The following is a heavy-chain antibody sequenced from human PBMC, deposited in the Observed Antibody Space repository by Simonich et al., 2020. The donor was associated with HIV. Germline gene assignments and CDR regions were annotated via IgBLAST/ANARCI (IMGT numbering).Heavy chain of an antibody. D-gene: IGHD5-12*01. Sequence: QVQLQESGPGLVKPSETLSLTCAVSGYSISSGYYWGWIRQPPGKGLEWIGSIYHSGSTKYTPSLKSRLTISVDTSKNQFSLKLSSLTAADTAVYYCAREENTGYDSAFDIWGQGTMVTVSS. CDR2: IYHSGST. CDR3: AREENTGYDSAFDI. J-gene: IGHJ3*02. CDR1: GYSISSGYY. V-gene: IGHV4-38-2*02.